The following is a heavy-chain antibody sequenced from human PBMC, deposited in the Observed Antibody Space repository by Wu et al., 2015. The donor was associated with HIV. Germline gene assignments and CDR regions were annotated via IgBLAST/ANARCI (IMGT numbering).Heavy chain of an antibody. CDR3: ARGEQLGYFDY. Sequence: QVRLVQSGAVMKKPGSSVKVSCKASGYTFTGYYMHWVRQAPGQGLEWMGGIIPIFGTANYAQKFQGRVTITADESTSTAYMELSSLRSEDTAVYYCARGEQLGYFDYWGQGTLVTVSS. D-gene: IGHD6-6*01. V-gene: IGHV1-69*01. J-gene: IGHJ4*02. CDR2: IIPIFGTA. CDR1: GYTFTGYY.